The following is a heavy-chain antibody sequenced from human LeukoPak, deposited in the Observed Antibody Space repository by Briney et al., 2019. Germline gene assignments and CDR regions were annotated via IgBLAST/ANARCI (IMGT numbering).Heavy chain of an antibody. Sequence: SETLSLTCTVSGGSISSSGYYWAWVRQPPGKGLEWIGNVYYSGTTDYNPSLESRVTIFVDTSKSQFSPRVRSVTAADTAVYYCARRRAPGTGFFDYWGQGALVTVSS. D-gene: IGHD3/OR15-3a*01. J-gene: IGHJ4*02. CDR1: GGSISSSGYY. CDR3: ARRRAPGTGFFDY. V-gene: IGHV4-39*01. CDR2: VYYSGTT.